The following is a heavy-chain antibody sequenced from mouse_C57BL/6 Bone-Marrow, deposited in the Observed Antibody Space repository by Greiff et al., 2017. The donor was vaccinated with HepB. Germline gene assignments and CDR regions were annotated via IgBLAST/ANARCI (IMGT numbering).Heavy chain of an antibody. CDR1: GYSFTDYN. J-gene: IGHJ3*01. CDR2: INPNYGTT. CDR3: SKRYYGSPWFAY. Sequence: EVQLQQSGPELVKPGASVKISCKASGYSFTDYNLNWVKQSNGKSLEWIGVINPNYGTTSYNQKFKGKATLTVDQSSSTAYMQLNSLTSEDSAVYYCSKRYYGSPWFAYWGQGTLVTVSA. V-gene: IGHV1-39*01. D-gene: IGHD1-1*01.